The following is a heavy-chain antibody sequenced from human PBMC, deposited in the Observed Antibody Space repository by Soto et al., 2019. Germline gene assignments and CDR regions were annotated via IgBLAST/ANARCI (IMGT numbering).Heavy chain of an antibody. J-gene: IGHJ1*01. D-gene: IGHD3-10*01. CDR3: ASSVSVFWGSDEYFQH. CDR2: IYYSGST. CDR1: GGSISSYY. Sequence: PSETLSLTCTVSGGSISSYYWSWIRQPPGKGLEWIGYIYYSGSTNYNPSLKSRVTISVDTSKNQFSLKLSSVTAADTAVYYCASSVSVFWGSDEYFQHWGQGTLVTVSS. V-gene: IGHV4-59*08.